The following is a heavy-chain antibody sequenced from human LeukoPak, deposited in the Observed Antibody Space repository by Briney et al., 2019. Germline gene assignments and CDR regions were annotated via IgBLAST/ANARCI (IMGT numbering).Heavy chain of an antibody. V-gene: IGHV3-23*01. Sequence: AGGSLRLSCAASGFTFSSSAMRWVRQAPGKGLEWVSAISGSAGSTSYAASVRGRFTIYRDNAKNTLFLQMSSLRAGDTALYYCAKELYGNPSGYWGQGTRVTVSS. CDR1: GFTFSSSA. CDR2: ISGSAGST. CDR3: AKELYGNPSGY. D-gene: IGHD2-8*01. J-gene: IGHJ4*02.